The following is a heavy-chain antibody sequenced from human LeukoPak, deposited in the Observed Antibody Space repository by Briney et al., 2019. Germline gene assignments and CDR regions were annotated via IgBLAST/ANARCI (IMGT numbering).Heavy chain of an antibody. D-gene: IGHD6-13*01. CDR1: GHSISSGYY. J-gene: IGHJ3*02. Sequence: SETLSLTCTVSGHSISSGYYWGWIRQPPGKGLEWIGSIYHSGSTNYNPSLKSRVTISVDTSKNQFSLKLSSVTAADTAVYYCARDRRQQLVPYDDAFDIWGQGTMVTVSS. V-gene: IGHV4-38-2*02. CDR3: ARDRRQQLVPYDDAFDI. CDR2: IYHSGST.